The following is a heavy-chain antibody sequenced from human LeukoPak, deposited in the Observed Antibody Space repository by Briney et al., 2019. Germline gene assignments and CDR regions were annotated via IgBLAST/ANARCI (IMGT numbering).Heavy chain of an antibody. CDR2: INWNGGST. V-gene: IGHV3-20*04. CDR1: GFTFDDYG. Sequence: PGGSLRLSCAASGFTFDDYGMSWVRQAPGKGLEWVSGINWNGGSTGYADSVKGRFTISRDNAKNSLYLQMNSLRAEDTAVYFCAKAERVTMIVVVSLEYFQHWGQGTLVTVSS. J-gene: IGHJ1*01. CDR3: AKAERVTMIVVVSLEYFQH. D-gene: IGHD3-22*01.